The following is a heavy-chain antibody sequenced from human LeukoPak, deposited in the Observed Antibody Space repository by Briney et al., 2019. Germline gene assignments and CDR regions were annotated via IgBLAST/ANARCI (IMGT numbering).Heavy chain of an antibody. V-gene: IGHV3-74*01. CDR2: ISYDGIST. J-gene: IGHJ4*02. D-gene: IGHD3-22*01. Sequence: QPGGSLRLSCAASGFTFSSYWMHWVRQAPGKGLVWVSRISYDGISTNYADSVKGRFTISRDNAKNSLYLQMNSLRAEDTALYYCAKDIEDHYDSSGYCIDYWGQGTLVTVSS. CDR1: GFTFSSYW. CDR3: AKDIEDHYDSSGYCIDY.